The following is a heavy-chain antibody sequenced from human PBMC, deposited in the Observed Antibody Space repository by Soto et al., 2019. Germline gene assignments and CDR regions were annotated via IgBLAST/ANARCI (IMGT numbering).Heavy chain of an antibody. J-gene: IGHJ4*02. CDR3: ARGWFDY. CDR1: GFTFSTYS. Sequence: GGSLRLSCAASGFTFSTYSMSWVRQAPGKGLEWVSGISGDGNNTYYTDSVKGRFTISRDNSKNTLYLQMNSLRAEDTAVYYCARGWFDYWGPGTLVTVSS. V-gene: IGHV3-23*01. CDR2: ISGDGNNT.